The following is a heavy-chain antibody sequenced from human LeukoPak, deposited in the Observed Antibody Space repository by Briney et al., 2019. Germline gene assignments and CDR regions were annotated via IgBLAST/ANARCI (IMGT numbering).Heavy chain of an antibody. CDR2: FDPEDGET. CDR1: GYTLTELS. D-gene: IGHD3-22*01. V-gene: IGHV1-24*01. J-gene: IGHJ4*02. CDR3: ATGCYYDSSGYSCYFDY. Sequence: ASVKVSCKVSGYTLTELSMHWVRQAPGKGLEWMGGFDPEDGETIYAQKFQGRVTMTEDTSTDTAYMELSRLRSEDTAVYYCATGCYYDSSGYSCYFDYWGQGTLVTVSS.